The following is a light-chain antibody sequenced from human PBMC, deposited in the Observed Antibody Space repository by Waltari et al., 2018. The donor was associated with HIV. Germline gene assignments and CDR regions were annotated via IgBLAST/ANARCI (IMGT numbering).Light chain of an antibody. V-gene: IGLV3-21*04. CDR3: QLWDSRGNHVV. J-gene: IGLJ2*01. Sequence: SFVLTQSPSMSVAPGETARIACGGNNIGGASVHWYQQKPGQAPVLVMYDDSDRPSGIPERFSGSNSKNTATLTISRVEAGDEADYYCQLWDSRGNHVVFGGGTKLTVL. CDR1: NIGGAS. CDR2: DDS.